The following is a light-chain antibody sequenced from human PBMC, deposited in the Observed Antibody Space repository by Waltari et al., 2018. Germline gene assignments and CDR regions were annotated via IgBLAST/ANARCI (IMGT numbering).Light chain of an antibody. CDR1: QSITSY. V-gene: IGKV1-39*01. CDR2: ATS. Sequence: DIQMTQSPSSLSASVGDRVTITCRASQSITSYLNWYQQKPGKAPKLLIYATSSLQSGVPSRFSGSYSGTDFTLTISSLQPEDFATYYCQQSYSTPYTFGQGTKLEIK. J-gene: IGKJ2*01. CDR3: QQSYSTPYT.